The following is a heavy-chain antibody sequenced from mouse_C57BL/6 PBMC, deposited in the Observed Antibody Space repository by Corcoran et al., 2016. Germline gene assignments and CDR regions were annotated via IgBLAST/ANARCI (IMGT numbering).Heavy chain of an antibody. Sequence: EVQLQQSGPELVKPGASVKISCKASGYTFTDYYMNWVKQSHGKSLEWIGDINPNNGGTSYNQKFKGKATLTVDKSSSTAYMELRSLTSEDSAVYYCARRALAYWGQGTLVTVSA. CDR3: ARRALAY. V-gene: IGHV1-26*01. J-gene: IGHJ3*01. CDR1: GYTFTDYY. CDR2: INPNNGGT. D-gene: IGHD3-1*01.